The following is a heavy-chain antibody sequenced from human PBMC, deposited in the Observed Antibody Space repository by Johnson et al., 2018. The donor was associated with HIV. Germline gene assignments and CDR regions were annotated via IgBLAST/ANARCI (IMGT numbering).Heavy chain of an antibody. CDR1: GFTFSTNA. CDR3: ARGG. Sequence: MQLVESGGSLLQPGGSLRLSCAASGFTFSTNAMSWVRQAPGKGLEWVSGISDSGGRTDYADSVKGRFSISRDNAKNSLYLQMNSLRAEDTAVYYCARGGRGQGTMVIVSS. J-gene: IGHJ3*01. CDR2: ISDSGGRT. V-gene: IGHV3-23*04.